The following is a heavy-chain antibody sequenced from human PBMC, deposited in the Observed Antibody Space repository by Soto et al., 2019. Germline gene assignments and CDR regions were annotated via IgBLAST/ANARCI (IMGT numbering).Heavy chain of an antibody. CDR3: ATSVYIVLVAAAMMGAVDI. CDR2: FDPEDGET. CDR1: GYTLTELS. J-gene: IGHJ3*02. Sequence: QVQLVQSGAEVKKPGASVKVSCKVSGYTLTELSMHWVRQAPGKGLVWMGGFDPEDGETIYAQKFQGRVTMTEDTSTDTAYMEPSSLTSAATASYYCATSVYIVLVAAAMMGAVDIWGQGTRVTVSS. V-gene: IGHV1-24*01. D-gene: IGHD2-2*01.